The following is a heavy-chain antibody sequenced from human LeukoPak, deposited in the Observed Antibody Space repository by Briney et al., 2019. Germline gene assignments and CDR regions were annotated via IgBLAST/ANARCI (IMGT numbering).Heavy chain of an antibody. Sequence: GGSLRLSCAASGFTFSGCGMHWVRQAPGKGLEWVAFIWYDGRDKYYADSVKGQFTISRDNSKNTLYLQMNSLRAEDTAVYYCAKNSYSSSWEFNWGQGTLVTVSS. V-gene: IGHV3-30*02. CDR2: IWYDGRDK. D-gene: IGHD6-13*01. J-gene: IGHJ4*02. CDR3: AKNSYSSSWEFN. CDR1: GFTFSGCG.